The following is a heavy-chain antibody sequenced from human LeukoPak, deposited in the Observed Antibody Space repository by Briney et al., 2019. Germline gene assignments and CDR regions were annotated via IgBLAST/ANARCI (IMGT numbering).Heavy chain of an antibody. CDR1: GFTVSSDF. J-gene: IGHJ4*02. Sequence: GGSLRLSCAASGFTVSSDFMTWVRQAPGKGLECVSVIYSGGSTYYADSVKGRFTMSRDNSKNTLYLQMNNLRAEDTAVYYCARMTWGFDYWGRGTLVTVSS. V-gene: IGHV3-53*01. D-gene: IGHD3-16*01. CDR3: ARMTWGFDY. CDR2: IYSGGST.